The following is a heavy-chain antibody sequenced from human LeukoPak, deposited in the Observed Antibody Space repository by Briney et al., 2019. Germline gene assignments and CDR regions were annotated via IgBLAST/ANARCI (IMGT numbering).Heavy chain of an antibody. CDR2: INSDGINT. CDR3: AKGIAGTDAFDI. D-gene: IGHD6-13*01. J-gene: IGHJ3*02. Sequence: PGGSLRLSCAASGFTFSNYWMHWVRQAPGKGLVWVSRINSDGINTSYADSVKGRFTISRDNAKNTLNLQMNSLRAEDTAVYYCAKGIAGTDAFDIWGQGTMVTVSS. V-gene: IGHV3-74*01. CDR1: GFTFSNYW.